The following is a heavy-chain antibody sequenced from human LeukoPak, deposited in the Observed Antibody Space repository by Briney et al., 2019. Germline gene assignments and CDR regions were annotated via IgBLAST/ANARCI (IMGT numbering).Heavy chain of an antibody. Sequence: SVKVSCKASGGTFSSYAISWVRQAPGQGLEWMGGIIPIFGTANYAQKFQGRVTITTDESTSTAYMELSSLRSEDTAVYYCARGGGSSPTGYYYYYMDVWGKGTTVTVSS. J-gene: IGHJ6*03. CDR2: IIPIFGTA. V-gene: IGHV1-69*05. D-gene: IGHD6-13*01. CDR1: GGTFSSYA. CDR3: ARGGGSSPTGYYYYYMDV.